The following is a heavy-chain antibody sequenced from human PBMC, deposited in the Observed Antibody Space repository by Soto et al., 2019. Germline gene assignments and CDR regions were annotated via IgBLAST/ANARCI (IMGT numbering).Heavy chain of an antibody. CDR3: ARGYSSGWYRVGWFDP. CDR2: IYYSGST. J-gene: IGHJ5*02. CDR1: GGSISSYY. Sequence: QVQLQESGPGLVKPSETLSLTCTVSGGSISSYYWSWIRQPPGKGLEWIGYIYYSGSTNYNPSLKSQVTISVDTSKNQFSLKLSSVTAADTAVYYCARGYSSGWYRVGWFDPWGQGTLVTVSS. V-gene: IGHV4-59*01. D-gene: IGHD6-19*01.